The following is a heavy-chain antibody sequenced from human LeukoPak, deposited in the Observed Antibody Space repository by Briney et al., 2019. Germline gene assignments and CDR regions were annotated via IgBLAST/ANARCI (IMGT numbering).Heavy chain of an antibody. J-gene: IGHJ4*02. D-gene: IGHD2-2*02. CDR2: INHSGST. Sequence: PSETLSLTCTVSGGSISSYYWSWIRQPPGKGLEWIGEINHSGSTNYNPSLKSRVTISVDTSKNQFSLKLSSVTAADTAVYYCARAIVVVPAAIGDYFDYWGQGTLVTVSS. CDR3: ARAIVVVPAAIGDYFDY. CDR1: GGSISSYY. V-gene: IGHV4-34*01.